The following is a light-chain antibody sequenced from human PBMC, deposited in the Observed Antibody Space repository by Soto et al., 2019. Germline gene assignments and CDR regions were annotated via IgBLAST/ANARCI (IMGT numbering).Light chain of an antibody. CDR3: AAWDNSLNVYV. J-gene: IGLJ1*01. CDR1: SSNIGSNS. V-gene: IGLV1-44*01. CDR2: TDN. Sequence: QPVLTQPPSVSGTPGQSVTISCSGGSSNIGSNSVNWYQQLPGTAPKLLIFTDNQRPPGVTDRFSGSKSGTSASLAISGLQPQDEADPYCAAWDNSLNVYVFGTGTKLTVL.